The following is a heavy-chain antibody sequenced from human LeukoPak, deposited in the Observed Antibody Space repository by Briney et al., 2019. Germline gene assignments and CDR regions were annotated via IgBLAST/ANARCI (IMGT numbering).Heavy chain of an antibody. CDR1: GFTFDDYA. Sequence: GGSLRLSCAASGFTFDDYAMHWVRQAPGKGLEWVSGISWNSGSIGYADSVKGRFTISRDNAKNSLYLQMNSLRAEDTALYYCAKASSGWYLDYWGQGTLVTVSP. J-gene: IGHJ4*02. CDR3: AKASSGWYLDY. D-gene: IGHD6-19*01. V-gene: IGHV3-9*01. CDR2: ISWNSGSI.